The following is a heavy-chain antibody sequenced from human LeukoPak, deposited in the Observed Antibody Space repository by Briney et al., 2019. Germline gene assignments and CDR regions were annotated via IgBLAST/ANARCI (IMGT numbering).Heavy chain of an antibody. Sequence: GGSLRLSCAASGFTVSSNYMSWVRQAPGKGLEWVSVIYSGGSTYYADSVKGRFTISRDNSKNTLYLQMNSLRAEDTAVYYCARESGYSSGWYEGYFDYWGQGTLVTVSS. J-gene: IGHJ4*02. D-gene: IGHD6-19*01. V-gene: IGHV3-53*01. CDR3: ARESGYSSGWYEGYFDY. CDR2: IYSGGST. CDR1: GFTVSSNY.